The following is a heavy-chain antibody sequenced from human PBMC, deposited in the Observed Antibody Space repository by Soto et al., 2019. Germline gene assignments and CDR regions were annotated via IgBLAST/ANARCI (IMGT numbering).Heavy chain of an antibody. D-gene: IGHD6-13*01. Sequence: QVQLLQSGAEVKKPGASEKVSCKASGYTFTSYDINWVRQATGQGLEWMGWMNPNSGNTGYAQKFQGRVTMTRNTSISTAYMELSSLRSEDTDVYYCARERSSAGTGWFDPWGQGTLVTVSS. CDR1: GYTFTSYD. J-gene: IGHJ5*02. CDR3: ARERSSAGTGWFDP. V-gene: IGHV1-8*01. CDR2: MNPNSGNT.